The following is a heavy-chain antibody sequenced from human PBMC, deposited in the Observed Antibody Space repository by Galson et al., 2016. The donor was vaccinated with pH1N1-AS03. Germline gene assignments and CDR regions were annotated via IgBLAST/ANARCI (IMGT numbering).Heavy chain of an antibody. V-gene: IGHV7-4-1*02. D-gene: IGHD6-19*01. CDR3: RRDASSRLDY. CDR2: INTQTRRP. Sequence: SVKVSCKASGYTFNSWGINWVRQAPGQGLEWMGWINTQTRRPTYAPGFIGRFVFSMDPSVSTAYVQINSLKADDTGVYYCRRDASSRLDYWGQGTLVTVSS. CDR1: GYTFNSWG. J-gene: IGHJ4*02.